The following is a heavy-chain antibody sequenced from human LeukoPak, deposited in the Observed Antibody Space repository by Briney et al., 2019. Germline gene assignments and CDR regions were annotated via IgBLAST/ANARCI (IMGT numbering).Heavy chain of an antibody. CDR3: AREGNYYFDY. Sequence: GGSLRLSCAASGFTFSSYAMSWVRQAPGKGLEWVSYISGSGSTIYYADSVKGRFTISRDNAKNSLILQMNSLRAEDTAVYYCAREGNYYFDYWGQGTLVTVSS. D-gene: IGHD1-7*01. J-gene: IGHJ4*02. V-gene: IGHV3-48*03. CDR2: ISGSGSTI. CDR1: GFTFSSYA.